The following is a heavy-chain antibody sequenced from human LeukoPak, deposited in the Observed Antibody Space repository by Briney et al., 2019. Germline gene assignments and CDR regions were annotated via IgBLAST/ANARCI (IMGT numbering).Heavy chain of an antibody. CDR2: ISYDGSNK. CDR3: ARDDLPGQQPATVGMDV. J-gene: IGHJ6*03. Sequence: PGGSLRLSCAASGFTFSSYAMHWVRQAPGKGLEWVAVISYDGSNKYYADSVKGRFTISRDNSKNTLYLQMNSLRAEDTAVYYCARDDLPGQQPATVGMDVWGKGTTVTVSS. V-gene: IGHV3-30-3*01. D-gene: IGHD6-13*01. CDR1: GFTFSSYA.